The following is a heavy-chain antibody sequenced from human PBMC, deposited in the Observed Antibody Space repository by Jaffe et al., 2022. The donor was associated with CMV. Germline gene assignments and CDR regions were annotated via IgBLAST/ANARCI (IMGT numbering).Heavy chain of an antibody. J-gene: IGHJ6*02. CDR3: AKDQSGIAAAAIYYYYYGMDV. D-gene: IGHD6-13*01. CDR2: ISGSGGST. Sequence: EVQLLESGGGLVQPGGSLRLSCAASGFTFSSYAMSWVRQAPGKGLEWVSAISGSGGSTYYADSVKGRFTISRDNSKNTLYLQMNSLRAEDTAVYYCAKDQSGIAAAAIYYYYYGMDVWGQGTTVTVSS. V-gene: IGHV3-23*01. CDR1: GFTFSSYA.